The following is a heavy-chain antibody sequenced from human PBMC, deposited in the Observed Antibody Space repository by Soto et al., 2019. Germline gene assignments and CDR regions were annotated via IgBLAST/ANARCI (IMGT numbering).Heavy chain of an antibody. CDR3: EKTDGYEVEY. Sequence: PGESLKLSCKGSGYSFVRYWLDWVRQMPGEGPEWMGSIQPGDSDTTYSPSIQGQLTISADKSSTTLHQQWNTHKASDAAMYHWEKTDGYEVEYWGQGTQVTVSS. J-gene: IGHJ4*02. CDR2: IQPGDSDT. D-gene: IGHD5-18*01. V-gene: IGHV5-51*01. CDR1: GYSFVRYW.